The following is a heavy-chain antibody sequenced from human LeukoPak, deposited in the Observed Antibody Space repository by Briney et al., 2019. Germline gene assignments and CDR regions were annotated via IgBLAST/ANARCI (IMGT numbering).Heavy chain of an antibody. CDR3: ARIRVRFLEARGAFDI. CDR2: ISSSSSYI. J-gene: IGHJ3*02. CDR1: GFTFSSYS. D-gene: IGHD3-3*01. Sequence: GGSLRLSCAASGFTFSSYSMNWVRQAPGKGLEWVSSISSSSSYIYYADSVKGRFTISRDNAKNSLYLQMNSLRAEDTAVYYCARIRVRFLEARGAFDIWGQGTMVTVSS. V-gene: IGHV3-21*01.